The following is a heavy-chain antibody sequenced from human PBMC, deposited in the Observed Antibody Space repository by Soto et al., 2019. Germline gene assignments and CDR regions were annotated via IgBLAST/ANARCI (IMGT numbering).Heavy chain of an antibody. J-gene: IGHJ3*01. D-gene: IGHD1-26*01. CDR2: ISSSSTYI. Sequence: GGSLRLSCAASGFTFSSYSMNWVRQAPGKGLEWVSSISSSSTYIYYADSVKGRFTISRDNAKNSLYLQMNSLRAEDTAVHDCARDREGVGAGLFWGQGTMVTVS. V-gene: IGHV3-21*01. CDR3: ARDREGVGAGLF. CDR1: GFTFSSYS.